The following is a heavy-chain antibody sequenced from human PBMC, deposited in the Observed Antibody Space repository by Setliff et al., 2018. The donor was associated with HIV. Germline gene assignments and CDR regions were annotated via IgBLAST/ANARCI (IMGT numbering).Heavy chain of an antibody. CDR1: GYSISSGYY. D-gene: IGHD3-10*01. V-gene: IGHV4-38-2*01. CDR3: TRRRGPMVRGVDPTPSYYFDY. J-gene: IGHJ4*02. Sequence: SETLSLTCAVSGYSISSGYYWGWIRQPPGKGLEWIGSIYHSGSTYYNPPLKSRVTISVDTSKNQFSLRLSPVTAGDTAVYYCTRRRGPMVRGVDPTPSYYFDYWGQGTLVTVSS. CDR2: IYHSGST.